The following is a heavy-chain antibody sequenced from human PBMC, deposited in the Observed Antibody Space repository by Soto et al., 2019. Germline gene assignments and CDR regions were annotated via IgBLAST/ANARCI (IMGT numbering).Heavy chain of an antibody. CDR1: GDSVSSNSAA. J-gene: IGHJ5*02. D-gene: IGHD6-13*01. CDR2: SYYRTKWYN. CDR3: ERVKSSSWYWRWFDP. Sequence: SQTLSLPFAISGDSVSSNSAAWNCIRQSPSRGLEWLGRSYYRTKWYNDYAASVKSRITINPDTSKNQFSLQLNSVTPENTAVYYCERVKSSSWYWRWFDPWGQGTLVTVSS. V-gene: IGHV6-1*01.